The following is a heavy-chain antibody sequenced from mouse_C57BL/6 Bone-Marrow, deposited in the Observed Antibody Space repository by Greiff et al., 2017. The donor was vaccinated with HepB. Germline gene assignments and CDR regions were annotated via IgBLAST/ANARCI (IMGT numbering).Heavy chain of an antibody. J-gene: IGHJ4*01. D-gene: IGHD1-1*01. CDR2: INPNHGGT. Sequence: EVQLQQSGPELVKPGASVKIPCKASGYTFTDYNMDWVKQSHGKSLEWIGDINPNHGGTIYNQKFKGKATLTVDKSSSTAYMELRSLTSEDTAGYYCARPSTTVYAMDYWGQGTSVTVSS. CDR1: GYTFTDYN. V-gene: IGHV1-18*01. CDR3: ARPSTTVYAMDY.